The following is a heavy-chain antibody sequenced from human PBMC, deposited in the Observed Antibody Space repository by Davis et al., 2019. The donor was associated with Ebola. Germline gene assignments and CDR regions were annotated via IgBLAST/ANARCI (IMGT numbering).Heavy chain of an antibody. CDR1: GFTFSTYS. D-gene: IGHD3-10*01. CDR3: GREELLWFGELFRAYGKEV. V-gene: IGHV3-21*04. J-gene: IGHJ6*04. Sequence: GESLKISCAASGFTFSTYSMSWVRQAPGKGLEWVSSISSDSDYIYYADSVKGRFTISRDNSKNTLYLQMNNLRAEETAVYYCGREELLWFGELFRAYGKEVWGKGTTVTVSS. CDR2: ISSDSDYI.